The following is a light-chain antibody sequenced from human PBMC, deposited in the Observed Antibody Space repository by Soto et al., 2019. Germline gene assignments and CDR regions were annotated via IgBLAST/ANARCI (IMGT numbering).Light chain of an antibody. CDR1: QSLLHRSGKNF. CDR2: LGS. V-gene: IGKV2-28*01. Sequence: DIVVTQSPLSLPVTPGEPASISCRSSQSLLHRSGKNFLDWYLQKPGQSPQLLIFLGSNRASGVPDRFSGSGSGTDFTLKISRVEAEDVGVYYCMQALETPWMFGQGTKVEIK. CDR3: MQALETPWM. J-gene: IGKJ1*01.